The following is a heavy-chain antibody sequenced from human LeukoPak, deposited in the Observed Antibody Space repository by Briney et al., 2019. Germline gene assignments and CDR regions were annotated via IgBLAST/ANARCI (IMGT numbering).Heavy chain of an antibody. CDR3: ARGRLSSSGWLTAY. Sequence: PGGSLRLSCAASGFTFDAYWMPSVRQAPGKGLMWVSRISSNGGTITYADSVKGRFTISRDNAKTTLFLQMNGLRAEDTAVYYCARGRLSSSGWLTAYWGQGTLVSVSS. V-gene: IGHV3-74*01. J-gene: IGHJ4*02. CDR2: ISSNGGTI. CDR1: GFTFDAYW. D-gene: IGHD6-25*01.